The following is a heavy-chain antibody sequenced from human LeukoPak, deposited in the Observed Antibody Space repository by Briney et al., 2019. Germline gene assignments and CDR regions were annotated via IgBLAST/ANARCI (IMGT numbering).Heavy chain of an antibody. CDR2: ISSSGSTI. D-gene: IGHD3-22*01. J-gene: IGHJ6*02. CDR3: ARRGTYYYDSSGYYPVLECYYYYGMDV. CDR1: GFTFSDYY. Sequence: GGSLRLSCAASGFTFSDYYMSWIRQAPGKGLEWVSYISSSGSTIYYADSVKGRFTISRDNAKNSLYLQMNSLRAEDTAVYYCARRGTYYYDSSGYYPVLECYYYYGMDVWGQGTTVTVSS. V-gene: IGHV3-11*01.